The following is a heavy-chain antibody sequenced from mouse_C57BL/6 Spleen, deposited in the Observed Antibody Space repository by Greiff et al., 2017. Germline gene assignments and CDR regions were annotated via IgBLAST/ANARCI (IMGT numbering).Heavy chain of an antibody. CDR2: IDPSDSYT. CDR3: ASDYLTTGY. Sequence: QVQLKQPGAELVKPGASVKLSCKASGYTFTSYWMQWVKQRPGQGLEWIGEIDPSDSYTNDNQKFKGKATLTVDTSSSTAYMQLSSLTSEASAVYYCASDYLTTGYWGQGTTLTVSS. J-gene: IGHJ2*01. V-gene: IGHV1-50*01. CDR1: GYTFTSYW. D-gene: IGHD1-3*01.